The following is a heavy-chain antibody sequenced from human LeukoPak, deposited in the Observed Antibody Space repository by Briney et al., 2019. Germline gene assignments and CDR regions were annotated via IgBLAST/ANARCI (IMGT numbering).Heavy chain of an antibody. CDR2: IYYSGNT. V-gene: IGHV4-39*01. J-gene: IGHJ4*02. CDR1: GVSISSSNSY. Sequence: RPSETLSLTCTVSGVSISSSNSYWGWIRQPPGKGLEWIGSIYYSGNTYYNASLKSQVSISIDTSKNQFSLRLTSVTAADTAVYYCARQTGSELFILPGGQGTLVTVSS. D-gene: IGHD3/OR15-3a*01. CDR3: ARQTGSELFILP.